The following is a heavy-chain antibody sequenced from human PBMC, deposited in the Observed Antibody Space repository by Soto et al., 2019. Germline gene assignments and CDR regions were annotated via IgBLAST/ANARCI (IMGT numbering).Heavy chain of an antibody. CDR1: GGSISSGYY. D-gene: IGHD3-22*01. CDR3: TTAGGLDYYDSSLDSWEGYYYYGMDV. V-gene: IGHV4-31*03. CDR2: IYYSGNT. Sequence: SETLSLTCTVSGGSISSGYYWSWIRQHPGKGLEWIGYIYYSGNTYYNPSLKSRVSISLDTSKSQFSLKLDSVTAEDTAVYYCTTAGGLDYYDSSLDSWEGYYYYGMDVWGQGTTVTVSS. J-gene: IGHJ6*02.